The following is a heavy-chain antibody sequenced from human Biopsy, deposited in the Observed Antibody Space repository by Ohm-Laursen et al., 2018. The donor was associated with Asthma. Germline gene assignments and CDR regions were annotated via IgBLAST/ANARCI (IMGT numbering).Heavy chain of an antibody. V-gene: IGHV4-61*01. Sequence: SQTLSLTCSLSSGSGGYMRSGNYYWSWTRQPPGKGLESIGHVYYSGSTNYNPSLKSRVTISIDASKNQFSLKLTSVTAADTAVYYCARGVDRVTGLLDHFDSWGQGTLVTVSS. J-gene: IGHJ4*02. CDR3: ARGVDRVTGLLDHFDS. CDR1: SGSGGYMRSGNYY. D-gene: IGHD2-21*02. CDR2: VYYSGST.